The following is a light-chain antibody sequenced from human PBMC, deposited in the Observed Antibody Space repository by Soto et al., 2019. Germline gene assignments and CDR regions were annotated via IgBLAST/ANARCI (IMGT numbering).Light chain of an antibody. Sequence: QSALTQPASVSGSPGQSITISCTGTSRDVCGYNYVSWYQQHPGKAPKLMIYDVRNRPSGVSNRFSGSKSVNTASLTISGLQAEDEADYYCSSYTTISTYVFGTGTKLTVL. CDR1: SRDVCGYNY. CDR2: DVR. CDR3: SSYTTISTYV. J-gene: IGLJ1*01. V-gene: IGLV2-14*01.